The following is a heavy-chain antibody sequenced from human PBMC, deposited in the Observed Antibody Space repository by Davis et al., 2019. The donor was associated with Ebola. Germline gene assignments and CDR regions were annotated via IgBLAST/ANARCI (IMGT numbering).Heavy chain of an antibody. CDR1: GYSFSHYS. CDR2: VSGNNGKT. J-gene: IGHJ3*02. CDR3: AREIGVAVPGVMKDAFEI. D-gene: IGHD2-2*01. V-gene: IGHV1-18*01. Sequence: ASVKVSCKASGYSFSHYSFSWVRQAPGQGLEWMGWVSGNNGKTDYAQKFQGRVTMTTDTSTSTAYMELRSLTSDDTAVYYCAREIGVAVPGVMKDAFEIWGQGTVVTVSS.